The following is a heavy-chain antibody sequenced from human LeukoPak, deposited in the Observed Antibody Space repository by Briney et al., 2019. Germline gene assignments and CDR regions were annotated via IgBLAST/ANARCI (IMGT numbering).Heavy chain of an antibody. V-gene: IGHV4-38-2*02. CDR3: ARQWELGYFDY. CDR1: GYSISSGYY. CDR2: IYHSGST. D-gene: IGHD1-26*01. J-gene: IGHJ4*02. Sequence: SETLSLTCTVSGYSISSGYYWGWIRQPPGKGLEWIGSIYHSGSTYYNPSLKSRVTISVDTSKNQFSLKLSSVTAADTAVYYCARQWELGYFDYWGQGTLVTVSS.